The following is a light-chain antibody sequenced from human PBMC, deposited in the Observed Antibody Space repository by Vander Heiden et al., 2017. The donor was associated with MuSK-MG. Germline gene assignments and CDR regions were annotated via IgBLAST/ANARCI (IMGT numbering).Light chain of an antibody. CDR3: QQYDNLPSFT. CDR2: DAS. J-gene: IGKJ3*01. V-gene: IGKV1-33*01. Sequence: DIQLTQSPSSLSASVGDRVTITCQASQDISNYLNWYQQKPGKAPKLRIYDASNLETGVPSRFSGSGSGTDFTFTISSLQPEDIATDYCQQYDNLPSFTCGPGTKVDIK. CDR1: QDISNY.